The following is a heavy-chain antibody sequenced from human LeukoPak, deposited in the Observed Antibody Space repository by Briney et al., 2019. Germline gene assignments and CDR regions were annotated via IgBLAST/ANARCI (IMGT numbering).Heavy chain of an antibody. D-gene: IGHD6-19*01. CDR3: ARQGVAGPDFDY. V-gene: IGHV4-61*05. Sequence: PSETLSLTCTVSGGSISSSSYYWSWIRQPPGKGLEWIGYIYYSGSTNYNPSLKSRVTISVDTSKNQFSLKLSSVTAADTAVYYCARQGVAGPDFDYWGQGTLVTVSS. CDR2: IYYSGST. J-gene: IGHJ4*02. CDR1: GGSISSSSYY.